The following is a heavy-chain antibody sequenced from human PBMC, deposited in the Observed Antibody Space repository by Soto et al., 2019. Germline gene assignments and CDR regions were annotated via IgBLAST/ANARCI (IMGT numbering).Heavy chain of an antibody. CDR1: GFTFSSDS. J-gene: IGHJ4*02. CDR3: ARDLGAYDSSGYYPMYFDY. Sequence: PGGSRRLSCAGAGFTFSSDSMNWVRHAPGKGLEWVSYISSSSSTIYYADSVKGRFTISRDNAKNSLYLQMNSLRDEDTAVYYCARDLGAYDSSGYYPMYFDYWGQG. V-gene: IGHV3-48*02. CDR2: ISSSSSTI. D-gene: IGHD3-22*01.